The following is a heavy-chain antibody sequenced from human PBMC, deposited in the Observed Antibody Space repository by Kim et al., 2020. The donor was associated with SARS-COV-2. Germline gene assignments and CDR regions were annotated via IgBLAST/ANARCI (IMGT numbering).Heavy chain of an antibody. V-gene: IGHV4-4*07. CDR1: ADSFTNYY. CDR2: IYSSGST. J-gene: IGHJ4*02. D-gene: IGHD2-2*01. CDR3: ARGGTTKLYPFDY. Sequence: SETLSLTCDVSADSFTNYYWNWIRQPAGRGLEWIGLIYSSGSTNYNPSLKNRVTMSVDSSKKQCSLKLTSVTAADTAMYYCARGGTTKLYPFDYWGQGTL.